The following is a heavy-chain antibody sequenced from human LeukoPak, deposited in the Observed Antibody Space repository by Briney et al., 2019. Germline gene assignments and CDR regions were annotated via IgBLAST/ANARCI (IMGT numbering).Heavy chain of an antibody. J-gene: IGHJ6*02. CDR2: ISRDGSDK. D-gene: IGHD2-21*02. V-gene: IGHV3-30*03. Sequence: GGSLRLSCAASGXTFSTYGMHWVRQAPGKGLEWVAIISRDGSDKYYADSVKGRFTISRDKSKNTLYLQMNSLRAEDTAVYYCATATGGDGGGDYYYYCGMDVWGQGTTVTVSS. CDR3: ATATGGDGGGDYYYYCGMDV. CDR1: GXTFSTYG.